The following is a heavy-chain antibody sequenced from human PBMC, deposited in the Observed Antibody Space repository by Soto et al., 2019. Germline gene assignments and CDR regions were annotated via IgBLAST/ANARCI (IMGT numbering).Heavy chain of an antibody. CDR3: ARATAVEAVAEFDY. V-gene: IGHV4-59*01. D-gene: IGHD6-19*01. J-gene: IGHJ4*02. Sequence: QVQLQESGPGLVKPSETLSLTCTVSGGSISSYYWSWIRQPPGKGLEWIGYIYYSGSTNYNPSLKSRVTISVDTSKNQFSLKLSSVTAADTAVYYCARATAVEAVAEFDYWGQGTLVTVSS. CDR2: IYYSGST. CDR1: GGSISSYY.